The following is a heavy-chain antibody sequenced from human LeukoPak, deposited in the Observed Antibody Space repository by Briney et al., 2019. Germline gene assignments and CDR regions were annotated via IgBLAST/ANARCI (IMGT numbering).Heavy chain of an antibody. CDR2: IYHSGST. CDR3: ARGYHYDSSGYLSYFDY. CDR1: GYSISSDYY. J-gene: IGHJ4*02. V-gene: IGHV4-38-2*02. D-gene: IGHD3-22*01. Sequence: SETLSLTCTVSGYSISSDYYWGWIRQPPGKGLEWIGSIYHSGSTNYNPSLKSRVAISVDTSKNQFSLKLSSVTAADTAVYYCARGYHYDSSGYLSYFDYWGQGTLVTVSS.